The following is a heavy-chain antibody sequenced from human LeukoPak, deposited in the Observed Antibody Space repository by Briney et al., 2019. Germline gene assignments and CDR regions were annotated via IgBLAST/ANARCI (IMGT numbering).Heavy chain of an antibody. CDR1: GFTFSNHA. Sequence: GGSLRLSCAASGFTFSNHAMNWVRQAPGKGLEWVSCITVGASTTYYADSVKGRFTISRDNSKNTLYLQMNSLRAEDTAVYYCAKGGVPGTNYLDYWGQGTLVTVSS. J-gene: IGHJ4*02. CDR3: AKGGVPGTNYLDY. V-gene: IGHV3-23*01. CDR2: ITVGASTT. D-gene: IGHD6-19*01.